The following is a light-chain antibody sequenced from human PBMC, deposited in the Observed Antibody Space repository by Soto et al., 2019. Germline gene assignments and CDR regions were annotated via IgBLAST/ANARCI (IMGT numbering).Light chain of an antibody. CDR2: AAS. J-gene: IGKJ5*01. CDR3: QQRYSTSIT. V-gene: IGKV1-39*01. CDR1: QSISSY. Sequence: DIQMTQSPSSLSASVGDRVTITCRASQSISSYLNWYQQKPGKAPKLLIYAASSLQSGVPSRFSGSGAGTDFTLSIISLQPEDFATYYCQQRYSTSITFGQGTRLEIK.